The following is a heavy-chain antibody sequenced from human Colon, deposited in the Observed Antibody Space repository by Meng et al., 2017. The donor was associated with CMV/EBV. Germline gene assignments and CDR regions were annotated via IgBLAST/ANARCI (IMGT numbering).Heavy chain of an antibody. Sequence: SFSGYYWSWIRQPPGKGPEWIGEINHSGSTNYNPSLKSRVTISVDTSKNQFSLKLSSVTAADTAVYYCARAVIKDYDSSGYSRFRFDYWGQGTLVTVSS. J-gene: IGHJ4*02. D-gene: IGHD3-22*01. CDR1: SFSGYY. CDR2: INHSGST. V-gene: IGHV4-34*01. CDR3: ARAVIKDYDSSGYSRFRFDY.